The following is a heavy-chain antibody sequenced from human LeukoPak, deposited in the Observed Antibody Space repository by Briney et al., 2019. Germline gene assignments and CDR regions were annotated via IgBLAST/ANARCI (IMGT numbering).Heavy chain of an antibody. V-gene: IGHV3-23*01. D-gene: IGHD6-13*01. CDR2: ISGSGGST. CDR1: GFTFSSYA. Sequence: GGSLRLSCAASGFTFSSYAMSLVRQAPGKGLEWVSAISGSGGSTYYADSVKGRFTISRDNSKNTLYLQMNSLRAEDTAVYYCAKVGGVIAAAGNFDYWGQGTLVTVSS. J-gene: IGHJ4*02. CDR3: AKVGGVIAAAGNFDY.